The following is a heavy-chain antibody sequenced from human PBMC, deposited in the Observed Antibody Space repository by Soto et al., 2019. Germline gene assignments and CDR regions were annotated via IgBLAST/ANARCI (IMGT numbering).Heavy chain of an antibody. J-gene: IGHJ4*02. CDR3: ASSGWWYFDY. CDR2: IYYSGST. V-gene: IGHV4-39*01. Sequence: QLQLQESGPGLVKPSETLPLTCTVSGGSISSSSYYWGWIRQPPGKGLEWIGSIYYSGSTYYNPSLKSRVTISVDTSKNQFSLKLSSVTAADTAVYYCASSGWWYFDYWGQGTLVTVSS. CDR1: GGSISSSSYY. D-gene: IGHD6-19*01.